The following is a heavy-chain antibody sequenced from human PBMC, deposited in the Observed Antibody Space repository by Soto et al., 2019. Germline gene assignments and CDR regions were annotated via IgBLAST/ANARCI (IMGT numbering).Heavy chain of an antibody. D-gene: IGHD2-8*01. J-gene: IGHJ4*02. V-gene: IGHV3-11*05. Sequence: QVLLVESGGGLVKPGGSLRLSCAASGFTFSDSYMSWIRQAPGKGLEWVSYISSSSTSSNYADSMKGRFTISRDNAKNSLYLHMNSLRAEDTAVYYCARDNGGTFDYWGQGTLVTVSS. CDR1: GFTFSDSY. CDR2: ISSSSTSS. CDR3: ARDNGGTFDY.